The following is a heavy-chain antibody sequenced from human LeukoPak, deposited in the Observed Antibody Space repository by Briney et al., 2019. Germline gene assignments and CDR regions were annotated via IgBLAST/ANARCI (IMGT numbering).Heavy chain of an antibody. CDR3: ATGSLRLGEFSLGY. J-gene: IGHJ4*02. V-gene: IGHV1-24*01. CDR2: FDPEDGET. CDR1: GYTLTGYY. D-gene: IGHD3-16*02. Sequence: ASVKVSCKASGYTLTGYYMHWVRQAPGQGLEWMGGFDPEDGETVYAQRFQGRVTMTEDTSTDTAYMELSSLRSEDTAVYYCATGSLRLGEFSLGYWGQGTLVTVSS.